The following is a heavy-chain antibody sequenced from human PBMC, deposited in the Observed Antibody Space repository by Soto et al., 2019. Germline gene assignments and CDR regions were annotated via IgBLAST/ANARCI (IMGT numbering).Heavy chain of an antibody. CDR1: GFTFSSYS. Sequence: EVQLVESGGGLVKPGGSLRLSCAASGFTFSSYSMNWVRQAPGKGLEWVSSISSSSSYIYYADSVKGRFTISRDKAKNSLYLQMNSLRAEDTAVYYCARDRLGAVATSLFFYWGQGTLVTVSS. D-gene: IGHD5-12*01. CDR3: ARDRLGAVATSLFFY. V-gene: IGHV3-21*01. J-gene: IGHJ4*02. CDR2: ISSSSSYI.